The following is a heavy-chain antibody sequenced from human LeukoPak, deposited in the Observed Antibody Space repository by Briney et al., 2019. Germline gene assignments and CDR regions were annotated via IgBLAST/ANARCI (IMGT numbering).Heavy chain of an antibody. V-gene: IGHV3-21*01. CDR1: GFTFSSYS. D-gene: IGHD3-10*01. J-gene: IGHJ4*02. Sequence: PGGSLRLSCAASGFTFSSYSMNWVRQAPGKGLEWVSSISTNNSSIFYADSLKGRFTISRDNVKNSLYLQMNSLRAEATAVYYCERDGDGYGAGSIGYWGQGILVTVSS. CDR2: ISTNNSSI. CDR3: ERDGDGYGAGSIGY.